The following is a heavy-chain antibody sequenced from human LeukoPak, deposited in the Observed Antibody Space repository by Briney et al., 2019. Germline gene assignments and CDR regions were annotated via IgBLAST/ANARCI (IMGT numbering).Heavy chain of an antibody. CDR3: ARKVHCSGGSCPYYYYGMDV. CDR2: MNPNSGNT. CDR1: GYTFTSYD. Sequence: ASVTVSCTASGYTFTSYDINWVRQAPGQGLEWMGWMNPNSGNTGYSQKFQGRVTMTRNTSISTAYMELSSLRSEDTAVYYCARKVHCSGGSCPYYYYGMDVWGQGTTVTVSS. J-gene: IGHJ6*02. V-gene: IGHV1-8*01. D-gene: IGHD2-15*01.